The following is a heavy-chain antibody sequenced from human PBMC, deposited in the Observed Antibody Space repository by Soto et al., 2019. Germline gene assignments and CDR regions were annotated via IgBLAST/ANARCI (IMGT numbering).Heavy chain of an antibody. CDR3: ARKWELDF. CDR1: GVNVNSNY. V-gene: IGHV3-53*01. D-gene: IGHD1-26*01. J-gene: IGHJ4*02. Sequence: PXESLRLSCAASGVNVNSNYINWVRQAPGKGLEWVSVIYDGGSMYYADSVKGRFTISRDNSKNTVYLQMNSLRAEDTAMYCCARKWELDFWGQGTPVTISS. CDR2: IYDGGSM.